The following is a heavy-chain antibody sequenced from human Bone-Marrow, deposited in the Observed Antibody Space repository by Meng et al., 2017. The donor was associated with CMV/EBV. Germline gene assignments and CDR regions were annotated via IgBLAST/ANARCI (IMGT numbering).Heavy chain of an antibody. CDR2: ISSSSSDR. Sequence: GGSLRLSCAASGFTFSSYSMNWVRQAPGKGLEWVSSISSSSSDRYYADSVKGRFTISRDNAKNSLYLQMNSLRAKDTAVYYCARDARLQGTIFGVVTTTYYYYGMDVWGQGTTVTVSS. CDR1: GFTFSSYS. CDR3: ARDARLQGTIFGVVTTTYYYYGMDV. J-gene: IGHJ6*02. D-gene: IGHD3-3*01. V-gene: IGHV3-21*01.